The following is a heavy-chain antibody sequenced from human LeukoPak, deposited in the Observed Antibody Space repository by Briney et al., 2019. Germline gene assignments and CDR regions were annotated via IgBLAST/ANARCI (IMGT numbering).Heavy chain of an antibody. D-gene: IGHD2-15*01. Sequence: SVKVSCTASGGTFSSYAVSWVRQAPGQGLEWMGGIIPIFGTANYAQKFQGRVTITADESTSTAYMELSSLRSEDTAVYYCARGSALLALSFDYWGQGTLVTVSS. V-gene: IGHV1-69*13. CDR2: IIPIFGTA. CDR3: ARGSALLALSFDY. CDR1: GGTFSSYA. J-gene: IGHJ4*02.